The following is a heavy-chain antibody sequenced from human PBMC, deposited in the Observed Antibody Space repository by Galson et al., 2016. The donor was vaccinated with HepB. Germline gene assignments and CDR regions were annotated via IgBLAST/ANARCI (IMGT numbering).Heavy chain of an antibody. J-gene: IGHJ4*02. V-gene: IGHV3-23*01. D-gene: IGHD2-8*01. Sequence: SLRLSCAASGFTIRTYAMSWFRQAPGKGLEWVAVIASGETTNYADSVKGRFTVSRDSSKNTLYLQKNTLRAEDAAVYYCAKDGCSHGVSYDYWGQGVLVIVSS. CDR2: IASGETT. CDR3: AKDGCSHGVSYDY. CDR1: GFTIRTYA.